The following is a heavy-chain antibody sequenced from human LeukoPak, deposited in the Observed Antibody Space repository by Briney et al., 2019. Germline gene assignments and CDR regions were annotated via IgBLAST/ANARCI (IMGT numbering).Heavy chain of an antibody. CDR3: AGGPYCSGGSCHSYNWFDP. D-gene: IGHD2-15*01. CDR2: IYSVGNT. Sequence: GGSLRLSCAATGFNVNNHLTWVRQAPGRRLEWVSFIYSVGNTDYADSVKGRFIISRDISKNTLNIQMNNLRAEDTAVYYCAGGPYCSGGSCHSYNWFDPCGQGNLGTASS. V-gene: IGHV3-66*01. J-gene: IGHJ5*02. CDR1: GFNVNNH.